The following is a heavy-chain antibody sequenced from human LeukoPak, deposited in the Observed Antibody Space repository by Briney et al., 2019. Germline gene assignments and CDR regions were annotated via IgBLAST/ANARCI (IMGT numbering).Heavy chain of an antibody. D-gene: IGHD1-1*01. J-gene: IGHJ4*02. V-gene: IGHV4-34*01. Sequence: SETLSLTCAVYGGSFSGYYWSWIRQPPGKGLEWIGEINHSGSTNYNPSLKSRVTISVDTSENQFSLKLSSVTAADTAVYYCARLTTSDYYFDYWGQGTLVTVSS. CDR1: GGSFSGYY. CDR2: INHSGST. CDR3: ARLTTSDYYFDY.